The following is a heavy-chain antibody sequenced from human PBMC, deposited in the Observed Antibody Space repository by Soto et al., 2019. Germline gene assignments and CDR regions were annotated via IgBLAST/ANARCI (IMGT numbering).Heavy chain of an antibody. Sequence: QVQLVQCAAEMKKPGASVKVSCKTSGINYNTYAIHWVRQAPGQGLEWMGWINTGNGDTRYSQNFQGRVTLTRDTSASTVYMHLDSLKSEDTGLYFCARAISGYVTWGQGTLVTVSS. CDR1: GINYNTYA. CDR3: ARAISGYVT. J-gene: IGHJ4*02. V-gene: IGHV1-3*04. CDR2: INTGNGDT. D-gene: IGHD5-12*01.